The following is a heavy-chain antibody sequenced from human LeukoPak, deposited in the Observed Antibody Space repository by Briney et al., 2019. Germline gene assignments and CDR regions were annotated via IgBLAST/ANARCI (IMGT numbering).Heavy chain of an antibody. V-gene: IGHV3-9*01. CDR2: ISWNSGSI. CDR3: AKVAHYYYGSESYYFFEH. J-gene: IGHJ4*02. CDR1: GFTFDDYA. D-gene: IGHD3-10*01. Sequence: GGSLRLSCAASGFTFDDYAMHWVRQAPGKGLEWVSGISWNSGSIVYADSVKGRFTISRDNAKNSLYLQMNSLRVEHTATYYCAKVAHYYYGSESYYFFEHWGQGTPVTASS.